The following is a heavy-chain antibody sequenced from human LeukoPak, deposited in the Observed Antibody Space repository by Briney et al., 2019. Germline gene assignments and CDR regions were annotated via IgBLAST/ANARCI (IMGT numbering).Heavy chain of an antibody. CDR3: ARDKLNGDSRFDY. Sequence: GGSLRLSCAASGFTFSNYWMSWVRQAPGKGLEWVANIKKDGGERYYVDSVKGRFTISRDNAKNSLYLQMNSLRGEDTAVYYCARDKLNGDSRFDYWGQGTLVTVSS. V-gene: IGHV3-7*03. CDR1: GFTFSNYW. J-gene: IGHJ4*02. D-gene: IGHD4-17*01. CDR2: IKKDGGER.